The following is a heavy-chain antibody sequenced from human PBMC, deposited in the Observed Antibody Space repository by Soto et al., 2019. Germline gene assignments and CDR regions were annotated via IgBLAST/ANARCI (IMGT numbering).Heavy chain of an antibody. D-gene: IGHD2-15*01. V-gene: IGHV3-74*01. J-gene: IGHJ4*02. Sequence: EVQLVESGGGLVQPGGSQRLSCAASGFTFSSYWRHWVRQAPGKGLVWGSRINSDGSSTSYADSVKGRFPISRDNAKNTMYLQMNSLRAEDTAVYYCARDQGYCSGGSCYVAGYWGQGTLVTVSS. CDR1: GFTFSSYW. CDR2: INSDGSST. CDR3: ARDQGYCSGGSCYVAGY.